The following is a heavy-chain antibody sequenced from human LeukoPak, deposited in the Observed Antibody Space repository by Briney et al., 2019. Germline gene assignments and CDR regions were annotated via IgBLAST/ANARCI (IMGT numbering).Heavy chain of an antibody. CDR2: INHSGST. Sequence: SETLSLTCAVYGGSFSGYYWSWIRQPPGKGLEWVGEINHSGSTNYNPSLKSRVTISVDTSKNQFSLKLSSVTAADTAVYYCARLPPGGYSYGYPYYYYGMDVWGKGTTVTVSS. CDR1: GGSFSGYY. CDR3: ARLPPGGYSYGYPYYYYGMDV. J-gene: IGHJ6*04. D-gene: IGHD5-18*01. V-gene: IGHV4-34*01.